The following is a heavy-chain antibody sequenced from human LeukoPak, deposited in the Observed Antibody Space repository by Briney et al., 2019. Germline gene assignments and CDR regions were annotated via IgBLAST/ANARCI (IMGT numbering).Heavy chain of an antibody. CDR2: INPNSGGT. CDR1: GYTFTGYY. D-gene: IGHD2-15*01. V-gene: IGHV1-2*02. Sequence: ASVKVSCKASGYTFTGYYMHWVRQAPGQGLEWMGWINPNSGGTNYAQKFQGRVTMTRDTSISTAYMELSRLRSDDTAVYYCARSKQYCSGGSCYISWFDPWGQGTLVTVSS. CDR3: ARSKQYCSGGSCYISWFDP. J-gene: IGHJ5*02.